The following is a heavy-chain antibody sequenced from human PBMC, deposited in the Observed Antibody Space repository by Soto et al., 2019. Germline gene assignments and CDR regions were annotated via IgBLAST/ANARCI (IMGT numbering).Heavy chain of an antibody. CDR2: IIPIFGTA. J-gene: IGHJ2*01. Sequence: SVKVSCKASEDTFRNYAISWVRQAPGQGLEWMGGIIPIFGTANYAQKFQGRVTITADTSANTVYLELSSLRSEDTAVYYCASNKYDSSAYYYSYLGLWGRGTLVTVSS. CDR1: EDTFRNYA. V-gene: IGHV1-69*06. D-gene: IGHD3-22*01. CDR3: ASNKYDSSAYYYSYLGL.